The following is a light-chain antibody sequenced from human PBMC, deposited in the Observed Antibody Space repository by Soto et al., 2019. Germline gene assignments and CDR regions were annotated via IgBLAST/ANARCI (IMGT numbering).Light chain of an antibody. CDR2: DVS. Sequence: QSVLTQPASVSGSPGQSITISCVGTSGDIGDYNYVSWYQQHPGKVPKVIIYDVSNRPSGVSYRCSGTKSGNTASLTVSGLQAEDEADYYCCSYTRSGTLISGTGTKVTVL. CDR3: CSYTRSGTLI. CDR1: SGDIGDYNY. V-gene: IGLV2-14*01. J-gene: IGLJ1*01.